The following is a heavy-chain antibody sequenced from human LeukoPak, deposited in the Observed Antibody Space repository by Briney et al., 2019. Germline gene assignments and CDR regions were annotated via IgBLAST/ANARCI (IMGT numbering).Heavy chain of an antibody. CDR1: GGTFSSYA. D-gene: IGHD3-3*01. V-gene: IGHV1-69*04. CDR2: IIPILGIA. J-gene: IGHJ4*02. Sequence: SVKVSCKASGGTFSSYAISWVRQAPGQGLEWMGRIIPILGIANYAQKFQGRVTITADKSTSTAYMELSSLRSEDTAVYYCARDLLDGYFDYWGQGTLVTVSS. CDR3: ARDLLDGYFDY.